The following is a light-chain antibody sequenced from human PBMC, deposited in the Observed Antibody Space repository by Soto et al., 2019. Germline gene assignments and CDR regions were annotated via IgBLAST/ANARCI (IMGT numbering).Light chain of an antibody. CDR2: GAS. Sequence: EIVLTQSPGTLSLSPGERATLSCRASQSVNSRFLAWYQQKPGQAPRLLMYGASTRATGIPDRFSGSGSGVGVSLTISTLEPEDFAAYSCQQYSSSPPMYTFGQGTKLEI. J-gene: IGKJ2*01. CDR3: QQYSSSPPMYT. CDR1: QSVNSRF. V-gene: IGKV3-20*01.